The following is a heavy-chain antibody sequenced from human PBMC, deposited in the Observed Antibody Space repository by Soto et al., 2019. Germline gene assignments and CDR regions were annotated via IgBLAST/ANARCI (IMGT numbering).Heavy chain of an antibody. CDR1: GGSVSSGSYY. J-gene: IGHJ5*02. V-gene: IGHV4-61*01. CDR2: IYYSGST. D-gene: IGHD2-15*01. CDR3: ARERLLFDP. Sequence: SDTLSLTCTVSGGSVSSGSYYWSWIRQPPGKGLEWIGYIYYSGSTNYNPSLKSRVTISVDTSKNQFSLKLSSVTAADTAVYYCARERLLFDPWGQGTLVTVSS.